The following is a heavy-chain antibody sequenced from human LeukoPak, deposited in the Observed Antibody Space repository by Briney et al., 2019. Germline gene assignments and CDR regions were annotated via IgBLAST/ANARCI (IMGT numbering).Heavy chain of an antibody. D-gene: IGHD3-3*01. Sequence: PGGSLRLSSAASGFTFSSYEMNWVRQAPGKGLEWVSYISTSGSTIYYADSVKGRFTISRDNAKNSLYLQMNSLRAEDTAVYYCARVGSGYYPRSGYYYYGMDVWGQGTTVTVSS. V-gene: IGHV3-48*03. CDR3: ARVGSGYYPRSGYYYYGMDV. J-gene: IGHJ6*02. CDR2: ISTSGSTI. CDR1: GFTFSSYE.